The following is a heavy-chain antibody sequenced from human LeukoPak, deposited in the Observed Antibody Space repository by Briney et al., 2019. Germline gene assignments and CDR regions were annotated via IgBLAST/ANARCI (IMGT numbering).Heavy chain of an antibody. J-gene: IGHJ5*02. CDR1: GYTLTELS. V-gene: IGHV1-24*01. CDR3: ATGIAVAGTGVSQNWFDP. Sequence: ASVKVSCKVSGYTLTELSMHWVRQAPGKGLEWMGGFDPEDGETIYAQKFRGRVTMTEDTSTDTAYMELSSLRSEDTAVYYCATGIAVAGTGVSQNWFDPWGQGTLVTVSS. CDR2: FDPEDGET. D-gene: IGHD6-19*01.